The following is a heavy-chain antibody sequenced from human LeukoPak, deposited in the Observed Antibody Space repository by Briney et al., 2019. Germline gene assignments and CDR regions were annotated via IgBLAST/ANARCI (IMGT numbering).Heavy chain of an antibody. D-gene: IGHD1-26*01. CDR2: ISAYNGNT. J-gene: IGHJ1*01. Sequence: ASVKVSCKASGYTFTSYGISWVRQAPGQGLEWMGWISAYNGNTNYAQKLQGRVTMTTDTSTSTAYMELRSLRSDDTAVYYCAGGWGATKSECFQHWGQGTLVTVSS. CDR1: GYTFTSYG. V-gene: IGHV1-18*01. CDR3: AGGWGATKSECFQH.